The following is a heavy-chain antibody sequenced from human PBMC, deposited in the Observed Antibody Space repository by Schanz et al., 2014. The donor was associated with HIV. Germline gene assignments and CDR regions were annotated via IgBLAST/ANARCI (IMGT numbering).Heavy chain of an antibody. J-gene: IGHJ6*02. CDR3: ARVGRAAAGFIYYYGMDV. CDR2: INHSGST. D-gene: IGHD6-13*01. CDR1: GGSFSGYF. Sequence: VQLKQWGAGLLKPSETLSLTCAVYGGSFSGYFWNWIRQSPGKGLEWIGEINHSGSTNYNPSLKRRVSMSVDTSKNQFSLKLSSVTAADTAVYYCARVGRAAAGFIYYYGMDVWGQGTLVTVSS. V-gene: IGHV4-34*01.